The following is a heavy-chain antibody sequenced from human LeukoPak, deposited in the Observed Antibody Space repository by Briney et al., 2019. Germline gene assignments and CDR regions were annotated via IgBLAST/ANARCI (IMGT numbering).Heavy chain of an antibody. V-gene: IGHV4-61*01. J-gene: IGHJ4*02. CDR3: ARDSSGYYWYYFDY. Sequence: RPSETLSLTCTVSGGSISSRPYYWSWIRQPPGKGLEWIGYIYYSGSTNYNPSLKSRVTISVDTSKNQFSLKLSSVTAADTAVYYCARDSSGYYWYYFDYWGQGTLVTVSS. CDR1: GGSISSRPYY. CDR2: IYYSGST. D-gene: IGHD3-22*01.